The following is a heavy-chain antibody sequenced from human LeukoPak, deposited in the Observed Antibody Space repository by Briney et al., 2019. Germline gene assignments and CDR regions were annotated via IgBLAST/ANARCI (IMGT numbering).Heavy chain of an antibody. CDR1: GGSISSYY. V-gene: IGHV4-59*01. CDR3: ARALKGGYYYDRDSAFDI. CDR2: IYYSGST. Sequence: SETLSLTCTASGGSISSYYWSWIRQPPGKGLEWIGYIYYSGSTNYNPSLKSRVTISVDTSKNQFSLKLSSVTAADTAVYYCARALKGGYYYDRDSAFDIWGQGTMVTVSS. J-gene: IGHJ3*02. D-gene: IGHD3-22*01.